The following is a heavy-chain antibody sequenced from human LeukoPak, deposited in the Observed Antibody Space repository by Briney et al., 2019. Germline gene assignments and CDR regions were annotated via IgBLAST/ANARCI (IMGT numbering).Heavy chain of an antibody. CDR2: ISGSGGST. V-gene: IGHV3-23*01. J-gene: IGHJ4*02. CDR1: GFTFSSYA. D-gene: IGHD3-10*01. CDR3: AKDPSNYGSGSYYNFDY. Sequence: GGSLRLSCAASGFTFSSYAMSWVRQAPGKGLEWVSAISGSGGSTYYADSVKGRFTISRDNSKNTLYLQMNSLRAEDTAVYYCAKDPSNYGSGSYYNFDYWGQGTLVTVSS.